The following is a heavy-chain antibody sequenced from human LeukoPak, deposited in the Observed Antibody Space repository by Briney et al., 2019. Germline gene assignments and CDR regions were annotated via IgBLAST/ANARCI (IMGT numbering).Heavy chain of an antibody. CDR2: ISDTGKKT. J-gene: IGHJ4*02. Sequence: GGSLRLSCAVSGITLSNYGMTWVRQAPGKGLEWVAGISDTGKKTNYADSVKGRFTISRDNPQSTLYLQMNSLRAEDTAVYFCAKRGVVIRVILVGFHKEAYYFDSWGQGALVTVSS. V-gene: IGHV3-23*01. CDR3: AKRGVVIRVILVGFHKEAYYFDS. D-gene: IGHD3-22*01. CDR1: GITLSNYG.